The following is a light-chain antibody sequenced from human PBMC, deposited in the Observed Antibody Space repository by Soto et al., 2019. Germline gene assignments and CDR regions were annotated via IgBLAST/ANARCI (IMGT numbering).Light chain of an antibody. Sequence: EIVLTQSPATLSVSPGERVTLSCRASQSVSSNLAWYQQKPGQAPRLLIYDASTRATGIPARFSGSGSGTDLTLTISRLEPEDFAVYYCQQNGSSLLTFGGGTKVDIK. CDR2: DAS. CDR3: QQNGSSLLT. J-gene: IGKJ4*01. V-gene: IGKV3-20*01. CDR1: QSVSSN.